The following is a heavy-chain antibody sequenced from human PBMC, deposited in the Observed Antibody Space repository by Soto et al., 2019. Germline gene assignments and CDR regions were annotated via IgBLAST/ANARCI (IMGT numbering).Heavy chain of an antibody. Sequence: GGSLRLSCAASGFGFSNYAMHWVRQAPAKGLEWVAVISYAGSNEYYADSVKGRFTISRDNSKNMVFLQMDSLRPEDTAVYYCARDNYGGDYWGQGTLVTVSS. CDR2: ISYAGSNE. J-gene: IGHJ4*02. CDR1: GFGFSNYA. V-gene: IGHV3-30-3*01. CDR3: ARDNYGGDY. D-gene: IGHD4-17*01.